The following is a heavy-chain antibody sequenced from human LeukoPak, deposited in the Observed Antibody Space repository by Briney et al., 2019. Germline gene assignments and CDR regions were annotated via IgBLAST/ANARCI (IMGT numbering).Heavy chain of an antibody. V-gene: IGHV3-30*18. CDR1: GFIFSAFD. CDR3: VKDGGASAPYGLDV. CDR2: ISSDGNNE. Sequence: PGGSLRLSCAASGFIFSAFDMHWVRQAPGKGPEWLAVISSDGNNEYYGDSMKGRFTISRDNSKNMVFLQINSLRLEDTALYVCVKDGGASAPYGLDVWGQGTMVSVSS. D-gene: IGHD2-15*01. J-gene: IGHJ3*01.